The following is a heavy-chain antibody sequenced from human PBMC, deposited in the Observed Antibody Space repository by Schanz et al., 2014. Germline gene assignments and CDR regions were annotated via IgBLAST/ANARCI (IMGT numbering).Heavy chain of an antibody. Sequence: EVQLLESGGGLVQPGGSLRLSCAASGFTFSSYAMSWVRQAPGKGLEWVSAISGSGGSTYYAGSVKGRFTISRDKSKNTLYLQMNSLRAEDTAVYYCAKGRFGDLSAFDIWGQGTMVTVSS. CDR3: AKGRFGDLSAFDI. CDR2: ISGSGGST. V-gene: IGHV3-23*01. J-gene: IGHJ3*02. D-gene: IGHD3-10*01. CDR1: GFTFSSYA.